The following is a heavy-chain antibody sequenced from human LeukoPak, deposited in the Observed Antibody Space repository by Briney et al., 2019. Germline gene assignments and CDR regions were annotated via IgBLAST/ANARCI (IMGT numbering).Heavy chain of an antibody. CDR2: TKEDGSQK. Sequence: GGSLRLSCAASGFTFSSYWMSWARQAPGKGLEWVANTKEDGSQKNYVDSVKGRFTISRDNAKNSLYLQMNSLRAEDTAVYYCARVQGACDIWGQGTMVTVSS. CDR1: GFTFSSYW. CDR3: ARVQGACDI. J-gene: IGHJ3*02. V-gene: IGHV3-7*01.